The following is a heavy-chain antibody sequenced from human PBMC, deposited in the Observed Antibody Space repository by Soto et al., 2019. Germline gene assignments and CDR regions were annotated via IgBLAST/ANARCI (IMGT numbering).Heavy chain of an antibody. V-gene: IGHV4-59*01. CDR1: DGSISSYY. D-gene: IGHD1-26*01. CDR3: AGFSSGTYLFDL. Sequence: VRLQESGPGLVKPSATLSLTCTVSDGSISSYYWSWIRQPPGKGLEWIGYIYGTGTTNYSPSLTNRVPISVDMSKNQFSLRLSSVTAADTAVYYCAGFSSGTYLFDLWGQGTPVTVSS. CDR2: IYGTGTT. J-gene: IGHJ5*02.